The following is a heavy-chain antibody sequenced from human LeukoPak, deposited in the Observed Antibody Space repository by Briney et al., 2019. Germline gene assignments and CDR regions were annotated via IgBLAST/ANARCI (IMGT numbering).Heavy chain of an antibody. D-gene: IGHD6-13*01. Sequence: GASVKVSCKASGYTFTSYAMNWVRQAPGQGLEWMGWISAYNGNTNYAQKLQGRVTMATDTSTSTAYMEVRSLRSDDTAVYYCARVKAGIPRWFDPWGQGTLVTVSS. CDR1: GYTFTSYA. V-gene: IGHV1-18*01. J-gene: IGHJ5*02. CDR3: ARVKAGIPRWFDP. CDR2: ISAYNGNT.